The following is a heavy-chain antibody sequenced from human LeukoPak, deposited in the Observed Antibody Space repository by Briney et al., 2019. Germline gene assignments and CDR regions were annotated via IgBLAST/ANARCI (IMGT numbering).Heavy chain of an antibody. CDR2: ISSSSSYI. J-gene: IGHJ4*02. CDR1: GFTFSSYS. CDR3: ARDLGGKIVATEFDY. D-gene: IGHD5-12*01. V-gene: IGHV3-21*01. Sequence: GGSLRLSCAASGFTFSSYSMNWVRQAPGKGLEWVSSISSSSSYIYYADSVKGRFTISRDNAKNSLYLQMNSLRAEDTAVYYCARDLGGKIVATEFDYWGQGTLVTVSS.